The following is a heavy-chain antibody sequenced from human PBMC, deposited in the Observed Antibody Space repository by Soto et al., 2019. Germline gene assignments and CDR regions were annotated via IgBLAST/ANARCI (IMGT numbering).Heavy chain of an antibody. D-gene: IGHD3-16*01. CDR3: VRDNYGGEW. CDR1: GFTFSRYY. CDR2: INSDGTST. V-gene: IGHV3-74*03. Sequence: EVQLVESGGGLVQPGGSLRLSCTASGFTFSRYYMQWVRQAPGKGLVWVSHINSDGTSTTLADSVKGRFTISRDNAKSTLYLQMNSLRVEDTSMYYCVRDNYGGEWWGRGTLVTVSS. J-gene: IGHJ1*01.